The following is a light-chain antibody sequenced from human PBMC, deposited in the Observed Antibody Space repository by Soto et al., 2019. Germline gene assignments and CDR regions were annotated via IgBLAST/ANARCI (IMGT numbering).Light chain of an antibody. CDR3: QQYNDRPPIT. Sequence: EIVLTQSPGTLSLSTWESATLSCVASQSVDNNVAWYQQKPGQAPRLLIVGSFARATGIPARFSGSGSGSEFTLTFSGLQSEDFAVYYCQQYNDRPPITFGQGTRLQI. CDR1: QSVDNN. V-gene: IGKV3-15*01. J-gene: IGKJ5*01. CDR2: GSF.